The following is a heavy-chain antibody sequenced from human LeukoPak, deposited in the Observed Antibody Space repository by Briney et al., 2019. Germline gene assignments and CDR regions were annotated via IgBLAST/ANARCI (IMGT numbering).Heavy chain of an antibody. CDR2: VFSTGST. J-gene: IGHJ4*02. V-gene: IGHV4-59*01. CDR1: GRSIISYY. Sequence: SETLSLTCTVSGRSIISYYWSWIRQSPGKGLEWIGYVFSTGSTSYDPSLKSRVTISVDTSKNQFSLNLRSVTAADTVVYYCASFNPPDYWGQGTLVTVSS. CDR3: ASFNPPDY.